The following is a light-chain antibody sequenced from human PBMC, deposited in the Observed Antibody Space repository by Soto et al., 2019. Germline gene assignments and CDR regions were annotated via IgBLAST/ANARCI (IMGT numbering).Light chain of an antibody. Sequence: EIVLTQSPATLSFSPGERATLSCGASADVSSSYVAWYQQKSGLAPRLLIHDASSRATGIPDMFSGSKSGTDFTLTIRRLEPEDAGVYYCQQYGSSSITFGQGTRLDLK. V-gene: IGKV3D-20*01. J-gene: IGKJ5*01. CDR3: QQYGSSSIT. CDR1: ADVSSSY. CDR2: DAS.